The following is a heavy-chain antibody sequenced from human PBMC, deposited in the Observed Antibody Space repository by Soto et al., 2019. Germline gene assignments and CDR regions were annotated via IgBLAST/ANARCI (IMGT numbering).Heavy chain of an antibody. CDR2: ISGSGGST. CDR1: GFTFSSYA. J-gene: IGHJ4*02. CDR3: AKDFHLWFGELFPYFDY. V-gene: IGHV3-23*01. Sequence: GGSLRLSCAASGFTFSSYAMSWVRQAPGKGLEWVSAISGSGGSTYYADSVKGRFTISRDNSKNTLYLQMNSLRAEDTAVYYCAKDFHLWFGELFPYFDYWGQGTLVTVSS. D-gene: IGHD3-10*01.